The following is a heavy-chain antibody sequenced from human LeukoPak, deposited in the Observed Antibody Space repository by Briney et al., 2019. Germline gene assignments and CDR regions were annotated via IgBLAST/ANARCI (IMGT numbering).Heavy chain of an antibody. V-gene: IGHV4-59*01. CDR3: ARGQTVRSYEF. CDR1: GDSISSYM. J-gene: IGHJ4*02. CDR2: VYDSGLT. Sequence: SETLSLTCTVAGDSISSYMWTWIRQTPEKGLEWMGHVYDSGLTDYNPALKSRVTISLDRSKDHFSLQVRAVTAADTAIYYCARGQTVRSYEFWGQGTLVTVSS. D-gene: IGHD3-22*01.